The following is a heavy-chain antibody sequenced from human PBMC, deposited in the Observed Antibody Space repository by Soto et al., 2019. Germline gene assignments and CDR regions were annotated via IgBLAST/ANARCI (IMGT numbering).Heavy chain of an antibody. CDR2: IYYSGST. Sequence: SETLSLTCTVSVGSISSSSYYWGWIRQPPGKGLEWIGSIYYSGSTYYNPSLKSRVTISVDTSKNQFSLKLSSVTAADTAVYYCARRSSGWYSYWFDPWGQGTLVTVSS. CDR3: ARRSSGWYSYWFDP. D-gene: IGHD6-19*01. J-gene: IGHJ5*02. V-gene: IGHV4-39*01. CDR1: VGSISSSSYY.